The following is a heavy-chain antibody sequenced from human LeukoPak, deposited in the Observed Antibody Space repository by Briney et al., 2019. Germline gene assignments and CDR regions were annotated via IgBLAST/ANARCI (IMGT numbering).Heavy chain of an antibody. CDR1: GGSISSSSYY. CDR2: IYYSGST. CDR3: ARGLRDVWGSYRRGAFDI. J-gene: IGHJ3*02. Sequence: SETLSLTCTVSGGSISSSSYYWGWIRQPPGKGLEWIGSIYYSGSTYYNPSLKSRVTISVDTSKNQFSLKLSSVTAADTAVYYCARGLRDVWGSYRRGAFDIWGQGTMVTVSS. D-gene: IGHD3-16*02. V-gene: IGHV4-39*07.